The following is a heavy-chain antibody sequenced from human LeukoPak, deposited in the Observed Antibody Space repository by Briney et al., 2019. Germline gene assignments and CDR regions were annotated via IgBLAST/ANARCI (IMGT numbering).Heavy chain of an antibody. CDR3: ARGTVSGGSPFDY. J-gene: IGHJ4*02. CDR2: ISAYNGDT. D-gene: IGHD6-19*01. Sequence: ASVKVSCKASGYTFTNSGISWWRQAPGQGLKGMGWISAYNGDTNYAQNLQGRVTMTTDTPTGTAHMELRSLRSDDTAVYYCARGTVSGGSPFDYWGQGTLVTVSS. CDR1: GYTFTNSG. V-gene: IGHV1-18*01.